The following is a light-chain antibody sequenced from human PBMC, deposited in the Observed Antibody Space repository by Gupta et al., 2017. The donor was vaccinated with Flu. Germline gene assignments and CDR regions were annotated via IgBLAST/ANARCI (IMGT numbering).Light chain of an antibody. CDR1: SSNIGAGYD. J-gene: IGLJ2*01. V-gene: IGLV1-40*01. CDR2: GNS. Sequence: QSVLTQPPSVSGAPVQRVPISCTGRSSNIGAGYDVHWYQQLPGTAPKLLIYGNSNRPSGVPDRFFGSKSGTSTSLAITGLQAEDEADYYCQSYDSSLSGWVFGGGTKLTVL. CDR3: QSYDSSLSGWV.